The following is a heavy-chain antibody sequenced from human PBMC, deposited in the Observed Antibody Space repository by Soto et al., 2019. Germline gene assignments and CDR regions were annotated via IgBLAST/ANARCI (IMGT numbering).Heavy chain of an antibody. CDR3: ARDGPHITIFGYGDY. V-gene: IGHV3-20*04. CDR2: INWNGGST. J-gene: IGHJ4*02. Sequence: GGSMRLSCAASGFTFDDYGMSWVRQASGKELEWASGINWNGGSTGYEDSLKGRFTISRDNFKNTLYLQMSSLRTDDTAVYYCARDGPHITIFGYGDYWGQGNLVTVSS. CDR1: GFTFDDYG. D-gene: IGHD3-3*01.